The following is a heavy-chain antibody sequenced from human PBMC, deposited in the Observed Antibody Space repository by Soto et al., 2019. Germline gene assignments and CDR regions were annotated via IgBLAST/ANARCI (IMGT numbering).Heavy chain of an antibody. CDR2: IYYNGNT. J-gene: IGHJ4*02. CDR3: ARKSYYYDSGGYEY. D-gene: IGHD3-22*01. Sequence: PSETLSLTCTVSGGSISSYYWSWIRQPPGKGLEWIGYIYYNGNTNYNPSLKSRVTISVDTSKNQFSLKLRSVTAADTAVYYCARKSYYYDSGGYEYRGQGTLVTVSS. CDR1: GGSISSYY. V-gene: IGHV4-59*01.